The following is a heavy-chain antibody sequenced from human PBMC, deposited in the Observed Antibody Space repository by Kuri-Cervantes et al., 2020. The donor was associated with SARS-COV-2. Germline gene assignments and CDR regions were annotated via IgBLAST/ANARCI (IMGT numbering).Heavy chain of an antibody. Sequence: LRLSCAVYGGSFSGYYWSWIRQPPGKGLEWIGEINHSGSTNYNPSLKSRVTISVDTSKNQFSLKLSSVTAADTAVYYCASLKVAPTIAAGQGQGLYYYYYGMDVWGQVTTVTVSS. V-gene: IGHV4-34*01. D-gene: IGHD6-13*01. CDR3: ASLKVAPTIAAGQGQGLYYYYYGMDV. CDR1: GGSFSGYY. CDR2: INHSGST. J-gene: IGHJ6*02.